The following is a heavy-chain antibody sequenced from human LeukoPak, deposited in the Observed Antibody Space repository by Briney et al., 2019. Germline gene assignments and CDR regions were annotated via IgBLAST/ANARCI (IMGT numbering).Heavy chain of an antibody. CDR3: ARDYPDSSGYSRGIGDY. CDR1: GYTFTSYG. V-gene: IGHV1-18*01. Sequence: GASVKVSYKASGYTFTSYGISWVRQAPGQGLEWMGWISAYNGNTNYAQNLQGRVTMTTDTSTRTAYMELRSLGSDDTAVYYCARDYPDSSGYSRGIGDYWGQGTLVAVSS. CDR2: ISAYNGNT. D-gene: IGHD3-22*01. J-gene: IGHJ4*02.